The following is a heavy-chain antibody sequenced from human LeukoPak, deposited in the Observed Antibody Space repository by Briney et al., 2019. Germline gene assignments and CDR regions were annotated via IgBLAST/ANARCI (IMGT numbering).Heavy chain of an antibody. Sequence: ASVKVSCKASGYTFTDYYMHWVRQAPGQGLEWMGWINPNSGGTNYAQKFQGRVTMTRDTFISTAYMELSRLRSDDTAVYYCARDIVVVPGARGLGNYWGQGTLVTVSS. J-gene: IGHJ4*02. CDR1: GYTFTDYY. CDR3: ARDIVVVPGARGLGNY. V-gene: IGHV1-2*02. D-gene: IGHD2-2*01. CDR2: INPNSGGT.